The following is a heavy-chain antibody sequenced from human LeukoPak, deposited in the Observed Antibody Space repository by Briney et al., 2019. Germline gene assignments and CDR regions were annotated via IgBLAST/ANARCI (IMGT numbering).Heavy chain of an antibody. J-gene: IGHJ4*02. CDR2: IYYSGST. CDR3: ARRKIPDY. CDR1: GGSISNYY. Sequence: SETLSLTCSVSGGSISNYYWSWIRQPPGKGLEWIGYIYYSGSTNYNPSLKSRVTISVDTSKNQFSLKLSSVTAADTAVYYCARRKIPDYWGQGTLVTVSS. V-gene: IGHV4-59*08.